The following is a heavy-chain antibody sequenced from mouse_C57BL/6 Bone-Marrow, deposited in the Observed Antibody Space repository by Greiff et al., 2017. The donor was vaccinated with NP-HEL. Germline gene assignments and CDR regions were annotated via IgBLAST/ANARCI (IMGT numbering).Heavy chain of an antibody. Sequence: QVQLQQSGAELVKPGASVKLSCKASDYTFTTYSMHWMKPRPGRVLEWIGSIHPYSGGTKYNDKFKSKATLTVDKPSSTAYMQLSSLTSEDSAVYYCARGELGRGAWFAYWGQGTLVTVSA. V-gene: IGHV1-72*01. J-gene: IGHJ3*01. CDR3: ARGELGRGAWFAY. D-gene: IGHD4-1*01. CDR1: DYTFTTYS. CDR2: IHPYSGGT.